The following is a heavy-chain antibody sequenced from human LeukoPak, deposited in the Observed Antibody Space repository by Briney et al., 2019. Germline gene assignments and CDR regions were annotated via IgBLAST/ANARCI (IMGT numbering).Heavy chain of an antibody. CDR1: GYLLSELS. CDR2: FAREVDDT. V-gene: IGHV1-24*01. CDR3: TTGMANDYAGNDY. J-gene: IGHJ4*02. Sequence: ASVKVSCKVSGYLLSELSIHWLRQTAGKGLEWMAGFAREVDDTIYSENFQGRVTMTGDTSTDTAYVELSSLTFDDTAVYYCTTGMANDYAGNDYWGQGTLVTVSS. D-gene: IGHD4-17*01.